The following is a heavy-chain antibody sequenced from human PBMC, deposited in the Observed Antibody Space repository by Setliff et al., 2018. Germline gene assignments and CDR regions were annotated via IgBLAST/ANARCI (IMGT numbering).Heavy chain of an antibody. Sequence: PGGSLRLSCAASGFSFSNYAMSWVRQAPGKGLEWVSAISVSGGSTYYADSVKGRFTISRDNSKNTLYLQMNSLRAEDTAVYYCAKGGTHESDYWGQGTLVTVSS. CDR2: ISVSGGST. V-gene: IGHV3-23*01. CDR3: AKGGTHESDY. D-gene: IGHD3-16*01. CDR1: GFSFSNYA. J-gene: IGHJ4*02.